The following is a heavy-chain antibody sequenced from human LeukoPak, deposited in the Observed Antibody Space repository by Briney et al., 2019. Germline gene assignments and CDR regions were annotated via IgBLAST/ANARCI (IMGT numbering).Heavy chain of an antibody. CDR1: GFTFSDYY. Sequence: KPGGSLRLSCAASGFTFSDYYMSWIRQAPGKGLEWVSYISSSGSNIYYADSVKGRFTISRDNAKNSLYLQMNSLRAEDTAVYYCARLYCSSTSCYQYYFDYWGQGTLVTVSS. CDR3: ARLYCSSTSCYQYYFDY. CDR2: ISSSGSNI. V-gene: IGHV3-11*01. D-gene: IGHD2-2*01. J-gene: IGHJ4*02.